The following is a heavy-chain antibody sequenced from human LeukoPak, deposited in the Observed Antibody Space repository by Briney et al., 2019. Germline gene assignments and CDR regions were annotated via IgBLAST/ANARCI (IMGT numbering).Heavy chain of an antibody. CDR2: IYTSGST. V-gene: IGHV4-4*07. J-gene: IGHJ6*03. CDR3: ARDRTLHSSSYYYYYYMDV. CDR1: GGSISSYY. D-gene: IGHD6-6*01. Sequence: SETLSLTCTVSGGSISSYYWSWIRQPAGKGLEWIGRIYTSGSTNYNPSLKSRVTISVDKSKNQFSLKLSSVTAADTAVYYCARDRTLHSSSYYYYYYMDVSGKGTTVTVSS.